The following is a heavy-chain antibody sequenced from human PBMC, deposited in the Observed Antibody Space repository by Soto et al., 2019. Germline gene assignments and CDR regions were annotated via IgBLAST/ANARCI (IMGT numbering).Heavy chain of an antibody. CDR2: XWXXXTXK. CDR1: GFTFSMNG. Sequence: GGSLRLSCAASGFTFSMNGMHWVRQAPGKAREWVXVXWXXXTXKXXXDXXXXRFTISRDNSKNTWYLQVNSLRAEDTAVYYCARDVGSGWVYGLDVWGHGTTVTVSS. J-gene: IGHJ6*02. D-gene: IGHD6-19*01. CDR3: ARDVGSGWVYGLDV. V-gene: IGHV3-33*01.